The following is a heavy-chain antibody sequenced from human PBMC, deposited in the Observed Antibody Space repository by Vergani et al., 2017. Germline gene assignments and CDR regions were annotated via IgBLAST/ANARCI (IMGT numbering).Heavy chain of an antibody. J-gene: IGHJ5*02. CDR2: ITPQNGGT. D-gene: IGHD3-9*01. CDR3: VRGGTFDWLST. Sequence: QVQLVQSGAEVKKPGAAVKVSCKASGYYFTDNYLHWVRQAPGQGLEWMGRITPQNGGTQYAEKFKGRVTMTRDTSITTAYMELPSLTSDDTAVYYCVRGGTFDWLSTWGQGTLVTDSS. CDR1: GYYFTDNY. V-gene: IGHV1-2*02.